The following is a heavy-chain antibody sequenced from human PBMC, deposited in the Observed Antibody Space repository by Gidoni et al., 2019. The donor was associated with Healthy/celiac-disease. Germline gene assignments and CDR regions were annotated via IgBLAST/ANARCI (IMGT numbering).Heavy chain of an antibody. J-gene: IGHJ4*02. V-gene: IGHV3-23*01. D-gene: IGHD5-18*01. CDR3: AKDPRYSYGYPYYFDY. Sequence: EVQLLESGGGLVQPGGSLRLSCAASGFTFSSYAMSWVRQAPGKGLGWVSAISGSGGSTYYADSVKGRFTISRDNSKNTLYLQMNSLRAEDTAVYYCAKDPRYSYGYPYYFDYWGQGTLVTVSS. CDR1: GFTFSSYA. CDR2: ISGSGGST.